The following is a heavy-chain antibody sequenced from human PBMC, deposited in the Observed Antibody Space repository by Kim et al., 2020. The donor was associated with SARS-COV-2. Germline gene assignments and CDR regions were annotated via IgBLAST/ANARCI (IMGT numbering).Heavy chain of an antibody. CDR2: ISSNGGST. D-gene: IGHD1-26*01. V-gene: IGHV3-64D*09. J-gene: IGHJ5*02. CDR1: GFTFSSYA. CDR3: VKFEWELRPGDWFDP. Sequence: GGSLRLSCSASGFTFSSYAMHWVRQAPGKGLEYVSAISSNGGSTYYADSVKGRFTISRDNSKNTLYLQMSSLRAEDTAVYYCVKFEWELRPGDWFDPWGQGTLVTVSS.